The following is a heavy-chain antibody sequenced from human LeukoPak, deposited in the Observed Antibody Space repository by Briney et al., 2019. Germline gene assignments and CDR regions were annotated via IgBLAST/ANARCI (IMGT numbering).Heavy chain of an antibody. D-gene: IGHD5-18*01. Sequence: SETLSLTSTVSGGSISSYYWSWIRQPPGKGLEWIGYIYYSGSTNYNPSLKSRVTISVDTSKNQFSLKLSSVTAADTAVYYCARISLDTAMVRDYYYYYYMDVWGKGTRVTVSS. CDR1: GGSISSYY. V-gene: IGHV4-59*01. J-gene: IGHJ6*03. CDR3: ARISLDTAMVRDYYYYYYMDV. CDR2: IYYSGST.